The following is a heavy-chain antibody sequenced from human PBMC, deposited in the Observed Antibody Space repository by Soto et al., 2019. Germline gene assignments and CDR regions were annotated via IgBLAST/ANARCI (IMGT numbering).Heavy chain of an antibody. CDR1: GFTFSSYG. J-gene: IGHJ4*02. Sequence: QVQLVESGGGVVQPGRSLRLSCAASGFTFSSYGMHWVRQAPGKGLEWVAVVSYDGSNKYYADSVKSRFTISRDNSKSTLSLQMNSLRAEDTAVYYCAKDIGSSSWYWSATLDYWGQGTLVNVSS. CDR3: AKDIGSSSWYWSATLDY. D-gene: IGHD6-13*01. CDR2: VSYDGSNK. V-gene: IGHV3-30*18.